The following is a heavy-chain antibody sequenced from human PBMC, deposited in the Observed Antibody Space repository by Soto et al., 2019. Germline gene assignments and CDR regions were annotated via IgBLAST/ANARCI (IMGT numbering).Heavy chain of an antibody. CDR3: ARDGDVSSHDYGMDV. CDR2: ISSSSSYI. CDR1: GSTFSSYS. Sequence: GGSLRLSCAASGSTFSSYSMNWVRQAPGKGLEWVSSISSSSSYIYCADSVKGRFTISRDNAKNSLYLQMNSLRAEDTAVYYCARDGDVSSHDYGMDVWGQGTTVTAP. V-gene: IGHV3-21*01. J-gene: IGHJ6*02. D-gene: IGHD7-27*01.